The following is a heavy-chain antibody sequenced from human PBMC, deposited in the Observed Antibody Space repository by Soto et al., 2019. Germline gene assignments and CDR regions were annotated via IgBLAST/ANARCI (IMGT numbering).Heavy chain of an antibody. J-gene: IGHJ4*02. CDR3: ARSGTTVATNFDF. CDR1: GCSVSSINHY. D-gene: IGHD1-1*01. V-gene: IGHV4-61*01. Sequence: SDTLSLTCSVNGCSVSSINHYWSWIRQPPGHGQEWLGFVYYSGSMNYNPSLSSQVTISIDTSKNQFSLRLTSVTALDTAVYYCARSGTTVATNFDFWGRGTLVTVS. CDR2: VYYSGSM.